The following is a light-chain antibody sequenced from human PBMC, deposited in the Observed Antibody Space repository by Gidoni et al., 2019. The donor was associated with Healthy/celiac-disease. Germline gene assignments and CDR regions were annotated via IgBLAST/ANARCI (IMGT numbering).Light chain of an antibody. J-gene: IGKJ4*01. Sequence: DIVMTQSTDSLAVSLGERATINCKSSQSVLYSSKHKNYLAWYQQKPGQPPKLLIYWASTRESGVPDRFSGSGSGTDFTLTISSLQAEDVAVYYCQQYYSTPFTFGGGTKVEIK. CDR1: QSVLYSSKHKNY. V-gene: IGKV4-1*01. CDR2: WAS. CDR3: QQYYSTPFT.